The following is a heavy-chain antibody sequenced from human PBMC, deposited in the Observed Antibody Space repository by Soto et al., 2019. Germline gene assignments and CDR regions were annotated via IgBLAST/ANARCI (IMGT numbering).Heavy chain of an antibody. D-gene: IGHD5-12*01. CDR1: CGSISSGGYY. J-gene: IGHJ4*02. CDR3: ARDSSPRLQDGYNSGVDY. Sequence: KSSETLSLTCTVSCGSISSGGYYWSWIRQHPGKGLEWIGYIYYSGSTYYNPSLKSRVTISVDTSKNQFSLKLSSVTAADTAVYYCARDSSPRLQDGYNSGVDYWGQGTLVTVSS. V-gene: IGHV4-31*03. CDR2: IYYSGST.